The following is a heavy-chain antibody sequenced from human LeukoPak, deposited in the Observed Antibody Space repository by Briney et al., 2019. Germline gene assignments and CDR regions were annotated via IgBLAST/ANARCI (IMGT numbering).Heavy chain of an antibody. D-gene: IGHD6-19*01. CDR2: ISSSGSTI. CDR1: GFTFSSYE. CDR3: ARDNITVAGLDY. Sequence: GGSLRLSCAASGFTFSSYEMNWVRQAPGKGLEWVSYISSSGSTIYYADSVKGRFTISRDNAKNSLYLQMNSLRAEDTAVYYCARDNITVAGLDYWGQGTLVTVSS. J-gene: IGHJ4*02. V-gene: IGHV3-48*03.